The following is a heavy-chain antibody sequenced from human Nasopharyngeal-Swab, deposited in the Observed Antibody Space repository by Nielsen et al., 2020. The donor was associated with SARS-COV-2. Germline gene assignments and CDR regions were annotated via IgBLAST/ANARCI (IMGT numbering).Heavy chain of an antibody. Sequence: GESLKISCAASGFTFSSYAMHWVRQAPGKGLEWVAVISYDGSNKYYADSVKGRFTISRDSSKNIVSLQMNTVRAEDTGLYFCARLHFYYMDFWGKGTTVTVSS. CDR3: ARLHFYYMDF. CDR2: ISYDGSNK. V-gene: IGHV3-30*14. J-gene: IGHJ6*03. CDR1: GFTFSSYA.